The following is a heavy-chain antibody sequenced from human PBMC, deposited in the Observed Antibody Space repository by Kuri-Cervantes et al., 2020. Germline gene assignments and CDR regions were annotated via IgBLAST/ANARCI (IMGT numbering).Heavy chain of an antibody. CDR1: GFTFSSYS. V-gene: IGHV3-48*01. J-gene: IGHJ5*02. Sequence: GESLKISCAASGFTFSSYSMNWVRQAPGKGLEWVSYISSSSSTIYYADSVKGRFTISRDNAKNSLYLQMNSLRAEDTAVYYCARFYGDLKKSLGWFAPWGQGTLVTVSS. CDR3: ARFYGDLKKSLGWFAP. CDR2: ISSSSSTI. D-gene: IGHD4-17*01.